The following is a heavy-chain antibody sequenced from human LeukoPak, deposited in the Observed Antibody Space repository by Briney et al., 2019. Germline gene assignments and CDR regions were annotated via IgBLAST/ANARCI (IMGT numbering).Heavy chain of an antibody. CDR1: GYTFTSYD. D-gene: IGHD1-14*01. J-gene: IGHJ5*01. CDR2: MNPKSGNT. V-gene: IGHV1-8*01. Sequence: ASVKVSCKASGYTFTSYDINWVRQATGQGLEWMGWMNPKSGNTGYAQKFQGRVTMTRNTSISTAYMELSSLRSEDAAVYYCARDRPPGGHPRWFDPWGQGTLVTVSS. CDR3: ARDRPPGGHPRWFDP.